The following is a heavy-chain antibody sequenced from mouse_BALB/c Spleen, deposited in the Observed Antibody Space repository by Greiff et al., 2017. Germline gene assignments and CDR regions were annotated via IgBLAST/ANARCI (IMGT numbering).Heavy chain of an antibody. D-gene: IGHD2-1*01. CDR2: IWGGGST. CDR1: GFSLTSYG. J-gene: IGHJ4*01. V-gene: IGHV2-6-4*01. CDR3: ARNKANYYGNYEAMDY. Sequence: VKLMESGPGLVAPSQSLSITCTVSGFSLTSYGVHWVRQPPGKGLEWLGVIWGGGSTDYNSALKSRLSISKDNSKSQVFLKMNSLQTDDTAMYYCARNKANYYGNYEAMDYWGQGTSVTVSS.